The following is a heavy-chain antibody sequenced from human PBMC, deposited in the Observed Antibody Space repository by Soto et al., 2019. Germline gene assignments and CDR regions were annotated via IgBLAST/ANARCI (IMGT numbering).Heavy chain of an antibody. CDR2: IYTSGST. D-gene: IGHD3-3*01. CDR1: GGSISSYY. J-gene: IGHJ4*02. CDR3: ARDSSDFWSGYYYFDY. V-gene: IGHV4-4*07. Sequence: TLSLTCTVSGGSISSYYWSWIRQPAGKGLEWIGRIYTSGSTNYNPSLKSRVTMSVDTSKNQFSLKLSSVTAADTAVYYCARDSSDFWSGYYYFDYWGQGTLVTVS.